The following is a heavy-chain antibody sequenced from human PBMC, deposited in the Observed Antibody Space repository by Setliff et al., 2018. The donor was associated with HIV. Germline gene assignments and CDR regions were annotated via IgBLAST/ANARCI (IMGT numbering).Heavy chain of an antibody. V-gene: IGHV4-59*11. J-gene: IGHJ6*02. CDR2: FYHTGST. Sequence: SETLSLTCTVSGGSIRSHYWSWIRQPPGKGLEWIGSFYHTGSTHYNPSLKSRTTMSLDTSRNQVSLKLSSVSAADTAVYYCARGAIAVAGISYYYYGMDVWGQGTTVTVSS. CDR1: GGSIRSHY. CDR3: ARGAIAVAGISYYYYGMDV. D-gene: IGHD6-19*01.